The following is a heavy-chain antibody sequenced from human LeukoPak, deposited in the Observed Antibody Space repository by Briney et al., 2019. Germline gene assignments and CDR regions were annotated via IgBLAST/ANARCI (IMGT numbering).Heavy chain of an antibody. CDR2: IDHSGRT. J-gene: IGHJ4*02. CDR1: GGSFSGYY. CDR3: ARKGLTKPLSVAVDFDS. V-gene: IGHV4-34*01. Sequence: PSETLPLTCAVYGGSFSGYYWSWIRQPPGKGLEWIAEIDHSGRTNFNRSLKSRVTISVDTSKNHFSLKLSSVTAADTAVYYCARKGLTKPLSVAVDFDSWAQGTLVTVSS. D-gene: IGHD6-19*01.